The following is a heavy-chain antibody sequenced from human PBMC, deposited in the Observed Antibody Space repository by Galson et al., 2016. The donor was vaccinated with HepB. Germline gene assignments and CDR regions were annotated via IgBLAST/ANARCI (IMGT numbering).Heavy chain of an antibody. Sequence: CAASGFTFTVAWMNWVRQAPGKGLEWVGRVKSNTYGGTTEYAAPVKGRFTISRDDSKDTLYLQMNSLKTEDTGVYYCTTADGYNPFDYWGQGTLVTVSS. J-gene: IGHJ4*02. CDR3: TTADGYNPFDY. D-gene: IGHD5-24*01. V-gene: IGHV3-15*01. CDR1: GFTFTVAW. CDR2: VKSNTYGGTT.